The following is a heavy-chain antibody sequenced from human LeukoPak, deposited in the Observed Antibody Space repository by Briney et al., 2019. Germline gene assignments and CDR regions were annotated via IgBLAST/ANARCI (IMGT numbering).Heavy chain of an antibody. CDR1: GYTFTSYY. V-gene: IGHV1-46*01. CDR3: ARDSLYYYDSSGESIFDY. D-gene: IGHD3-22*01. J-gene: IGHJ4*02. Sequence: ASGKVSCKASGYTFTSYYMHWVRQAPGQGLEWMGIINPSGGSTSYAQKFQGRVTMTRDTSTSTVYMELSSLRSEGTAVYYCARDSLYYYDSSGESIFDYWGQGTLVTVSS. CDR2: INPSGGST.